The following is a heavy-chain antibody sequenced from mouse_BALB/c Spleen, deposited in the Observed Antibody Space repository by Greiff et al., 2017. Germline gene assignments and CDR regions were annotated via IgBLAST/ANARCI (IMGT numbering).Heavy chain of an antibody. CDR2: IWSGGST. D-gene: IGHD2-2*01. Sequence: VKLVESGPGLVQPSQSLSITCTVSGFSLTSYGVHWVRQSPGKGLEWLGVIWSGGSTDYNAAVISRLSISKDNSKSQVFFKMNSLQANDTAIYYCARNGRGYYDAMDYWGQGTSVTVSS. CDR3: ARNGRGYYDAMDY. CDR1: GFSLTSYG. V-gene: IGHV2-2*02. J-gene: IGHJ4*01.